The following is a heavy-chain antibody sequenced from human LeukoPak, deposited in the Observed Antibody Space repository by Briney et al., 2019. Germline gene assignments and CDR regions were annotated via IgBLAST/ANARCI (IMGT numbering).Heavy chain of an antibody. V-gene: IGHV3-66*01. CDR3: AELGITMIGGV. D-gene: IGHD3-10*02. Sequence: PGGSLRLSCAASGFTLSNAWMNWVRQAPAKGLEWVSVIYSGGSTYYADSVKGRFTISRDNAKNSLYLQMNSLRAEDTAVYYCAELGITMIGGVWGKGTTVTISS. CDR2: IYSGGST. J-gene: IGHJ6*04. CDR1: GFTLSNAW.